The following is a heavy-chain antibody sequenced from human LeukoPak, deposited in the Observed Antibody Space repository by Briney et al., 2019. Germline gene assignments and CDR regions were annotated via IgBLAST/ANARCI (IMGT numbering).Heavy chain of an antibody. Sequence: GGSLRLSCAAYGFTFSNAWMSWVRRAPGKGLEWVGRIKSKTDGGTTDYAAPVKGRFTISRDDSKNTLYLQMNSLKTEDTAVYYCTTYMSWYRHFDLWGHGTLVTVSS. V-gene: IGHV3-15*01. J-gene: IGHJ2*01. CDR3: TTYMSWYRHFDL. CDR1: GFTFSNAW. D-gene: IGHD6-13*01. CDR2: IKSKTDGGTT.